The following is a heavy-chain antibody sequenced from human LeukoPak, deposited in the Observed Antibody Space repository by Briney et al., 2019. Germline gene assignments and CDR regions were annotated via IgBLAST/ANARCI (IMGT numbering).Heavy chain of an antibody. J-gene: IGHJ4*02. CDR2: ISTSSSYI. V-gene: IGHV3-21*01. CDR3: ARGAEGIAATDSNFDY. D-gene: IGHD6-13*01. Sequence: GGSLRLSCAGSGLTFSRNSMNWVRQAPGKGLEWVSSISTSSSYIYYADSVKGRFTISRDNAKKSLYLQMNSLRVEDTAVYYCARGAEGIAATDSNFDYWGQGTVVTVSS. CDR1: GLTFSRNS.